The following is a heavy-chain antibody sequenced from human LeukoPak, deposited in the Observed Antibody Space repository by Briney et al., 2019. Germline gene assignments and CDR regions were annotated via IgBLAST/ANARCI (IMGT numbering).Heavy chain of an antibody. CDR2: INTDGSST. CDR3: TRDPIYSNSWFDP. J-gene: IGHJ5*02. D-gene: IGHD4-11*01. Sequence: GGSLRLSCAASGFTFSSYWMHWVRQAPGKGLVWVSRINTDGSSTSYADSVKGRFTISRDNAKNTLYLQMNSLRAEDTAVYYCTRDPIYSNSWFDPWGQGTLVTVSS. V-gene: IGHV3-74*01. CDR1: GFTFSSYW.